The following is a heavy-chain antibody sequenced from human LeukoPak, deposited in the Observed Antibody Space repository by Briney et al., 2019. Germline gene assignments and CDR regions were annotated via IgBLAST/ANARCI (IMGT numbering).Heavy chain of an antibody. D-gene: IGHD3-10*01. J-gene: IGHJ3*02. CDR3: ARDGLLLWFGELLSGAFDI. V-gene: IGHV3-7*01. CDR2: IKQDGSEK. CDR1: GFTFSSYW. Sequence: GGSLRLSCAASGFTFSSYWMSWVRQAPGKGLEWVANIKQDGSEKYYVDSVKGRFTISRDNAKNSLYLQMNSLRAEDTAVYYCARDGLLLWFGELLSGAFDIWGQGTMVTVSS.